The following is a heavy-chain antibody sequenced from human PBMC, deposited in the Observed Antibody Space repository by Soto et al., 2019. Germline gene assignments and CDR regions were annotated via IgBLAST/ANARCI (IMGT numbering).Heavy chain of an antibody. CDR2: IVPNVGTV. D-gene: IGHD6-19*01. Sequence: QMQLVQSGAEVKKPGSSVKVYCKASGGTLSSFINYPINWVRQAPGQGLEWMGGIVPNVGTVNYAQKFQGRVTITADKSTGTAYMELSSLTSEDTALYYCARRDTSGFLRYFDNWGQGTLVTVSS. CDR1: GGTLSSFINYP. J-gene: IGHJ4*02. CDR3: ARRDTSGFLRYFDN. V-gene: IGHV1-69*06.